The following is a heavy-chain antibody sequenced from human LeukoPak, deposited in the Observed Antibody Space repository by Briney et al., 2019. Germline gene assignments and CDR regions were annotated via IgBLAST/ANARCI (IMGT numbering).Heavy chain of an antibody. CDR2: ISRNSYNI. V-gene: IGHV3-9*01. J-gene: IGHJ4*02. CDR3: AKSRDDGTGYYYDY. CDR1: GFRFDDFA. Sequence: GGSPRISCETSGFRFDDFAMHLGRPAPGKGLEWVAGISRNSYNIAYGDSVKGRFTISRDNAKKSLSLQMNSLGTEDTAFYYCAKSRDDGTGYYYDYWGQGVLVTVAS. D-gene: IGHD3-9*01.